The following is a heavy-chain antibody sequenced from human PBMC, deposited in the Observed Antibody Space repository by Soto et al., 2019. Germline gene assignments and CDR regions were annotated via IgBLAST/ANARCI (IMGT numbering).Heavy chain of an antibody. CDR3: AKDRSVGDYGDYQGLSH. Sequence: HPGGSLRLSCAASGFTFSSYGMHWVRQAPGKGLEWVAVISYDGSNKYYADSVKGRFTISRDNSKNTLYLQMNSLRAEDTAVYYCAKDRSVGDYGDYQGLSHWGQGTLVTVSS. V-gene: IGHV3-30*18. D-gene: IGHD4-17*01. CDR1: GFTFSSYG. CDR2: ISYDGSNK. J-gene: IGHJ1*01.